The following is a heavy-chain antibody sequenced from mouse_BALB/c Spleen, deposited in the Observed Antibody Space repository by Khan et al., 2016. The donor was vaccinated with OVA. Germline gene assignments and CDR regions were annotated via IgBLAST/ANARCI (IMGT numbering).Heavy chain of an antibody. Sequence: VQLQQSGAELVKPWASVKLSCTASVFTIKDLYIHQVKQRPEQSLEWSVRIDPAFGNTKYDPKFQDKATIIADTSPTTAYLHLSSLTTAVADAGFCTRTESHYDGAYAVDYWGQGTSVTVSS. J-gene: IGHJ4*01. V-gene: IGHV14-3*02. CDR1: VFTIKDLY. CDR2: IDPAFGNT. CDR3: TRTESHYDGAYAVDY. D-gene: IGHD1-2*01.